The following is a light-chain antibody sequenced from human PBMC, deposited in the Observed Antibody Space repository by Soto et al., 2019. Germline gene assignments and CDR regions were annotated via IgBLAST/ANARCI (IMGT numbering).Light chain of an antibody. CDR2: EVS. Sequence: VLTQPASVSGPPGQSITISCTGTSSDVGGYNYVSWYQQHPGKAPKLMIYEVSNRPSGVSNRFSGSKSGNTASLTISGLQAEDEADYYCSSYTSSSTVFGTGTKVTVL. CDR3: SSYTSSSTV. V-gene: IGLV2-14*01. J-gene: IGLJ1*01. CDR1: SSDVGGYNY.